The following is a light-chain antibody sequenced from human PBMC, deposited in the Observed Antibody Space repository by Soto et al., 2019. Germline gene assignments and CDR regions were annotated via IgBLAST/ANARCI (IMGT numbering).Light chain of an antibody. J-gene: IGLJ2*01. V-gene: IGLV4-69*01. CDR2: VDSDGSH. CDR1: SGHSSYA. CDR3: QTWGTGILV. Sequence: QLVLTQSPSASASLGASVKLTCTLSSGHSSYAIAWHQQQPEKGPRYLMKVDSDGSHRKGDGIPDRFSGSSSGAERYLTISSLQSEDEADYYCQTWGTGILVFGGGTKLTVL.